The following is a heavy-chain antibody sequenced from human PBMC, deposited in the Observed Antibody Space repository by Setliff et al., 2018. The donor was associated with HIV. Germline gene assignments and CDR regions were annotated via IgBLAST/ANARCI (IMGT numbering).Heavy chain of an antibody. D-gene: IGHD2-15*01. J-gene: IGHJ5*01. CDR2: INHSGIT. V-gene: IGHV4-34*01. CDR3: ATGWLDSGGQKNFGS. Sequence: SETLSLTCAVYGGSFSSRNFWGWIRQPPGEGPEWIGEINHSGITNYNSFLKSRVTISIDTSKNQFSLKLNSVTAADTAMYYCATGWLDSGGQKNFGSWGQGTLVTVSS. CDR1: GGSFSSRNF.